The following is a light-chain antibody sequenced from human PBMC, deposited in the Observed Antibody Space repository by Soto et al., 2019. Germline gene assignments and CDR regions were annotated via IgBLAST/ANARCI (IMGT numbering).Light chain of an antibody. CDR3: TSYAGSNIPVL. V-gene: IGLV2-8*01. CDR1: SSDVGGYNF. J-gene: IGLJ2*01. Sequence: QSALTQPPSAYGSSRQSVTISCTGTSSDVGGYNFVSWYQQHPGKAPKRMIYDVTERPSGVPDRFSGSKSGNTASLTVSGLQGEDEADYYCTSYAGSNIPVLFGGGTKLTVL. CDR2: DVT.